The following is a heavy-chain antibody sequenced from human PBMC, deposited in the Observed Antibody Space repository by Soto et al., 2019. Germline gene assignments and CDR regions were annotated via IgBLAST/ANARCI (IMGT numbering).Heavy chain of an antibody. CDR1: GYTFTNYG. Sequence: ASVKVSCKASGYTFTNYGITWVRQAPGQGLEWMGWISAYNGNTIYAQKLQGRVTMTTDTSTSTAYMELRSLRSDDTAVYYCARAPIIVVVPAARDTWFDPWGQGTLVTVSS. CDR3: ARAPIIVVVPAARDTWFDP. V-gene: IGHV1-18*01. D-gene: IGHD2-2*01. J-gene: IGHJ5*02. CDR2: ISAYNGNT.